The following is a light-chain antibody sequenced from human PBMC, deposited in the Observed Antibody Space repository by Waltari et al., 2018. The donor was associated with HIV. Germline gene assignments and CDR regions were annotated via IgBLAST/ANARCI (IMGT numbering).Light chain of an antibody. CDR2: KNY. CDR3: VGWDGSLSGYV. CDR1: RSHTGSEN. V-gene: IGLV1-47*01. Sequence: QSVLTQPPSASGTPGHTVTISCSGSRSHTGSENVYCNQQLPGMTPKLLIYKNYQRPSGVADRFAGSKSGTSASLAISGLRSEDEADYYCVGWDGSLSGYVFGAGTKVTVL. J-gene: IGLJ1*01.